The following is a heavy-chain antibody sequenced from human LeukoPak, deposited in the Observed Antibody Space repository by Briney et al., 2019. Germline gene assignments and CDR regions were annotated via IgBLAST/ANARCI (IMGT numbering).Heavy chain of an antibody. Sequence: GGSLRLSCVASGFTFSSYWMSWIRQAPGKGLEWVGRIRSRSAGGTTDYGAPVKGRFTISRDDSKNTLYLQMNSLKTEDTAVYYCSTGGGTHDYWGQGTLVTVSS. CDR3: STGGGTHDY. J-gene: IGHJ4*02. V-gene: IGHV3-15*01. D-gene: IGHD2-15*01. CDR1: GFTFSSYW. CDR2: IRSRSAGGTT.